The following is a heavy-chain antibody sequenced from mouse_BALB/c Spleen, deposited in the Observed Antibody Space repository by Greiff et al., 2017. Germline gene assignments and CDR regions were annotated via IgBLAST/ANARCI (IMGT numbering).Heavy chain of an antibody. J-gene: IGHJ2*01. D-gene: IGHD2-3*01. V-gene: IGHV5-6-3*01. CDR3: AREGWLGYFDY. CDR2: INSNGGST. Sequence: EVKVVESGGGLVQPGGSLKLSCAASGFTFSSYGMSWVRQTPDKRLELVATINSNGGSTYYPDSVKGRFTISRDNAKNTLYLQMSSLKSEDTAMYYCAREGWLGYFDYWGQGTTLTVSS. CDR1: GFTFSSYG.